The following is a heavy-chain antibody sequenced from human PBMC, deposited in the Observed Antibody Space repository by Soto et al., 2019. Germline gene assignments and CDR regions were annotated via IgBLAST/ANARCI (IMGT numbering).Heavy chain of an antibody. CDR2: INHSGST. D-gene: IGHD3-10*01. V-gene: IGHV4-34*01. CDR1: GGSFSGYY. Sequence: SETLSLTCAVYGGSFSGYYWSWIRQPPGKGLEWIGEINHSGSTNYNPSLKSRVTISVDTSKNQFSLKLSSVTAADTAVYYCARASKHLYGSGSYSPFRYYYYYMDVWGKGTTVTVS. J-gene: IGHJ6*03. CDR3: ARASKHLYGSGSYSPFRYYYYYMDV.